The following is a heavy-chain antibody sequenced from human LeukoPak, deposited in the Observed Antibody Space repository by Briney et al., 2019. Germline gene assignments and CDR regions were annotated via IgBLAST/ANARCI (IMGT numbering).Heavy chain of an antibody. CDR2: INHSGST. J-gene: IGHJ4*02. D-gene: IGHD3-10*01. Sequence: KPSETLSLTCAVYGGSFSGYYWSWIRQPPGKGLEWIGEINHSGSTNYNPSLKSRVTISVDTSKNQFSLKLSSVTAADTAVYYCASSTDIMGSGSYSVHWGQGTLVTVSS. CDR1: GGSFSGYY. CDR3: ASSTDIMGSGSYSVH. V-gene: IGHV4-34*01.